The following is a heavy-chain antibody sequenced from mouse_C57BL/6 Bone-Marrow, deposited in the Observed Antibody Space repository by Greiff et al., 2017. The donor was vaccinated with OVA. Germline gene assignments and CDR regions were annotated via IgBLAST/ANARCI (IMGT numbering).Heavy chain of an antibody. CDR2: IDPENGDT. Sequence: VQLQQSGAELVRPGASVKLSCTASGFNIKDDYMHWVKQRPEQGLEWIGWIDPENGDTEYASKFQGQATITADTSSNTAYLQLSSLTSEDTAVYYCTCTTVVARGGDWYFDVWGTGTTVTVSS. D-gene: IGHD1-1*01. CDR1: GFNIKDDY. CDR3: TCTTVVARGGDWYFDV. V-gene: IGHV14-4*01. J-gene: IGHJ1*03.